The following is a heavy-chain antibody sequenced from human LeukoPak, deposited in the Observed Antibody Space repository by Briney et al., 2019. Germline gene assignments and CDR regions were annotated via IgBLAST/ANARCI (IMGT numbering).Heavy chain of an antibody. D-gene: IGHD1-7*01. V-gene: IGHV7-4-1*02. CDR2: INTNTGTP. CDR1: GYIFSIYA. Sequence: ASVKVSCKASGYIFSIYAMIWVRQAPGQGLELMGWINTNTGTPTYALGFTGRFVFSLDTSVSTAYLQISSLKAEDTAVYYCARDYTLTLGTTTYFQHWGQGTLVTVSS. CDR3: ARDYTLTLGTTTYFQH. J-gene: IGHJ1*01.